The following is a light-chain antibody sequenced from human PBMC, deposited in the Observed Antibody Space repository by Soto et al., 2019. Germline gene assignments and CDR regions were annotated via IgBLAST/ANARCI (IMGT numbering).Light chain of an antibody. CDR3: SSYTTSTTYG. Sequence: QSALTQPASVSGSPGQSITISCSGTSSDVGGYNYVSWYQQHPGKAPKLMIYEVSNRPSGVSNRFSGPKSGNTASLTISGLQAEDEANYYCSSYTTSTTYGFGTGTQLIVL. J-gene: IGLJ1*01. CDR2: EVS. V-gene: IGLV2-14*01. CDR1: SSDVGGYNY.